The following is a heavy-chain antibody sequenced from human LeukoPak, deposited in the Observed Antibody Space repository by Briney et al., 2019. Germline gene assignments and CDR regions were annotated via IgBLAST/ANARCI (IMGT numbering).Heavy chain of an antibody. J-gene: IGHJ6*03. Sequence: PSETLSLTCTVSGTSISSYYWSWIRQPPGKGLEWIGFIYTSGSTNYNPSLKSRVTISVDTSKNQFSLKLSSVTAADTAVYYCARLATGGRYNYFYYYMDVWGKGTTVTVSS. CDR1: GTSISSYY. CDR2: IYTSGST. CDR3: ARLATGGRYNYFYYYMDV. V-gene: IGHV4-4*09. D-gene: IGHD3-16*02.